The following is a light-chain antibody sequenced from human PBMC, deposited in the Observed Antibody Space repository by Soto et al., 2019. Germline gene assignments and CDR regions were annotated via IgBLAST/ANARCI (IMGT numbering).Light chain of an antibody. Sequence: DIQMTQSPSTLSASVGDRVTITCRASQSVSSWLAWYQQKPGTAPKLLIYKASSLESGVPSRFSGSGFGTEFTLTISSLQPDDFATYYCQQYNSYPMYTFGQGTKLEIK. CDR1: QSVSSW. CDR2: KAS. V-gene: IGKV1-5*03. J-gene: IGKJ2*01. CDR3: QQYNSYPMYT.